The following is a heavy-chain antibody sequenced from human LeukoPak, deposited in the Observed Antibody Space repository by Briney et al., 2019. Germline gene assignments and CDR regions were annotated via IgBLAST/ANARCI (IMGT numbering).Heavy chain of an antibody. CDR1: GYTFTGYY. V-gene: IGHV1-2*06. CDR2: INPNSGGT. D-gene: IGHD3-22*01. J-gene: IGHJ3*02. Sequence: GASVKVSCKASGYTFTGYYMHWVRQAPGQGLEWMGRINPNSGGTNYAQKFQGRVTMTRDTSISTAYMELSRLRSDDTAVYYCARDQYYYDSSGFSDAFDIWGQGTMVTVSS. CDR3: ARDQYYYDSSGFSDAFDI.